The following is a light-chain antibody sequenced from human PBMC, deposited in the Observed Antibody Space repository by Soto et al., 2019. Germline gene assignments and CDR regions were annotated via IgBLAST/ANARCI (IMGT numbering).Light chain of an antibody. CDR3: ISYTGSDTSYV. CDR1: SSDVGSYNY. CDR2: EVR. J-gene: IGLJ1*01. Sequence: QSVLTQPASVSGSPGQSITISCTGTSSDVGSYNYVAWYQQFPGKTPKLMIYEVRNRPSGVSSRFSGSKSGNTASLTISGLHAEDEADYYCISYTGSDTSYVFGTGTKLTVL. V-gene: IGLV2-14*01.